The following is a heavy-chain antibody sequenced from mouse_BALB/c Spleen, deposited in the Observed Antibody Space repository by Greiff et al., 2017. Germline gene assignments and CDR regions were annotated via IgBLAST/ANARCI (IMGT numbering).Heavy chain of an antibody. CDR1: GYSFTGYF. CDR2: INPYNGDT. V-gene: IGHV1-20*02. Sequence: EVKLQESGPELVKPGASVKISCKASGYSFTGYFMNWVMQSHGKSLEWIGRINPYNGDTFYNQKFKGKATLTVDKSSSTAHMELRSLASEDSAVYYCARRGGSYDYAMDYWGQGTSVTVSS. J-gene: IGHJ4*01. CDR3: ARRGGSYDYAMDY. D-gene: IGHD6-1*01.